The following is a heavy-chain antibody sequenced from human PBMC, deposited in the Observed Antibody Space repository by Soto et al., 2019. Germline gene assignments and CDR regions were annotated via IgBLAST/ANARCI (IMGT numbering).Heavy chain of an antibody. D-gene: IGHD6-6*01. J-gene: IGHJ6*02. CDR3: ARGNSSSWYYYYYGMDV. CDR1: GGTFSSYA. Sequence: SVKVFCKASGGTFSSYAISWVRQAPGQGLEWMGGIIPIFGTANYAQKFQGRVTITADKSTSTAYMELSSLRSEDTAVYYCARGNSSSWYYYYYGMDVWGQGTTVTVSS. V-gene: IGHV1-69*06. CDR2: IIPIFGTA.